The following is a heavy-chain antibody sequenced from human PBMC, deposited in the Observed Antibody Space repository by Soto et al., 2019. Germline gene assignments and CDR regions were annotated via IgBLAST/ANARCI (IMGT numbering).Heavy chain of an antibody. CDR2: ITAYNDDT. CDR3: ARDDLGGSSSWYQYYGMDV. D-gene: IGHD6-13*01. J-gene: IGHJ6*02. V-gene: IGHV1-18*01. Sequence: ASVKVSCKVSGYTFSSYGFTWVRQAPGQGLEWMGWITAYNDDTNYAQKFQGRVTMTTDTSTSTAYMELRSLRSDDTAVYYCARDDLGGSSSWYQYYGMDVWGQGTTVTVSS. CDR1: GYTFSSYG.